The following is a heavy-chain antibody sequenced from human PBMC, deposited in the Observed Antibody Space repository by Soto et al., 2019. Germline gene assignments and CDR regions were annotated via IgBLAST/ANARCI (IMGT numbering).Heavy chain of an antibody. Sequence: ASVKVSCKASGYTFTTYAIHWVRQAPGQRLEWMGWITGGNGNTRYSQKFQGRVTITRDTSASIAYMELSGLRSEDTAVYYCARGVTEAGSTFDHWGQGTLVTVSS. CDR2: ITGGNGNT. D-gene: IGHD6-19*01. J-gene: IGHJ4*02. CDR3: ARGVTEAGSTFDH. CDR1: GYTFTTYA. V-gene: IGHV1-3*01.